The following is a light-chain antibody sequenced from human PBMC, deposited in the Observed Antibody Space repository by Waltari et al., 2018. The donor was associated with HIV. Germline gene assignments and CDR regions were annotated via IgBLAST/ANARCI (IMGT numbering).Light chain of an antibody. CDR2: DGS. J-gene: IGLJ3*02. CDR1: SSAVACYNL. Sequence: SALTQPASVSGSPGQSITISCIGTSSAVACYNLVSLYQLHPGKAPKLMIYDGSKRPSGVSNRFSGSKSGNTASLTISGLQAEDEADYYCCSYAGSSRVFGGGTKLTVL. CDR3: CSYAGSSRV. V-gene: IGLV2-23*01.